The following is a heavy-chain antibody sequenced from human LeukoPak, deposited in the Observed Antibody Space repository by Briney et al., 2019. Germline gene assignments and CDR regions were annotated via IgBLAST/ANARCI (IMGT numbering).Heavy chain of an antibody. D-gene: IGHD3-10*02. Sequence: GGSLRLSCAVSGLSFSNYWMHWVRQAPGKGLVWVARTNLHGTAVDYADPVKGRFTISRDNSKNMLSLQMNSLRVEDTAVYYCASAYTYVRLGDHWGQGTLVTVSP. J-gene: IGHJ4*02. CDR3: ASAYTYVRLGDH. CDR1: GLSFSNYW. CDR2: TNLHGTAV. V-gene: IGHV3-74*01.